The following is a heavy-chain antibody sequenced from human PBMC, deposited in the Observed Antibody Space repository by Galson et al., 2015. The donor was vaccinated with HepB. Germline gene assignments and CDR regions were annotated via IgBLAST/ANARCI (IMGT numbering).Heavy chain of an antibody. V-gene: IGHV3-23*01. CDR2: ISGSGGST. CDR1: GFTFSSYA. D-gene: IGHD6-6*01. Sequence: SLRLSCAASGFTFSSYAMSWVRQAPGKGLEWVSAISGSGGSTYYADSVKGRFTISRDNSKNTLYLQMNSLRAEDTAVYYCARIGAARVLYYYGMDVWGQGTTVTVSS. J-gene: IGHJ6*02. CDR3: ARIGAARVLYYYGMDV.